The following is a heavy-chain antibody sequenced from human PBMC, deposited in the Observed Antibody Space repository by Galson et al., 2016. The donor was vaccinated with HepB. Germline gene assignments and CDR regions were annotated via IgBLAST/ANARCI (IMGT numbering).Heavy chain of an antibody. CDR1: GFSLSTSGMC. CDR2: IDWDDDK. D-gene: IGHD6-13*01. CDR3: ARIRYSSSWYVDY. V-gene: IGHV2-70*11. J-gene: IGHJ4*02. Sequence: PALVKPTQTLTLTCTFSGFSLSTSGMCVTWIRQPPGKALEWLARIDWDDDKYYSTSLKTRLTISKDTSKNQVVLTMTNMDPVDTARYYCARIRYSSSWYVDYWGQGTLVTVSS.